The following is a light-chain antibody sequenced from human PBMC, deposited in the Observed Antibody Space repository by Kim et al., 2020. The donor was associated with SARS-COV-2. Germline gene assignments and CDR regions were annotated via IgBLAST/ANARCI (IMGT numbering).Light chain of an antibody. V-gene: IGKV1-9*01. CDR3: QQYNVHPRT. CDR2: GAS. Sequence: AAVGDRVTITCRASHDINNYFAWYQQNPGKAPKLLIYGASTLASGVPSRFSGSGSGTEFTLTISSLQPEDFATYYCQQYNVHPRTFGQGTKVEIK. CDR1: HDINNY. J-gene: IGKJ1*01.